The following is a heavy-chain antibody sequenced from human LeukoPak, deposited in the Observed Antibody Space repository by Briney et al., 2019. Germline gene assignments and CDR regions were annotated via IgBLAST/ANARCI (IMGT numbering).Heavy chain of an antibody. Sequence: AGGSLRLSCAASGFTFSSYGMHWVRQAPGKGLEWVAVISYDGSNKYYADSVKGRFTISRDNSKNTLYLQMNSLRAEDTAVYYCAKDLLRFYYGMDVWGQGTTVTVSS. V-gene: IGHV3-30*18. J-gene: IGHJ6*02. CDR1: GFTFSSYG. CDR3: AKDLLRFYYGMDV. CDR2: ISYDGSNK. D-gene: IGHD4-17*01.